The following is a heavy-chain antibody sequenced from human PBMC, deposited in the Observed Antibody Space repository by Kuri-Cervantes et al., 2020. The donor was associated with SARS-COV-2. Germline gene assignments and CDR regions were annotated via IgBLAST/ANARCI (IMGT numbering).Heavy chain of an antibody. CDR2: IKQDGSEK. CDR1: GFTFSSYW. Sequence: GESLRPSCAASGFTFSSYWMSWVRQAPGKGLEWVANIKQDGSEKYYVDSVKGRFTISRDNAKNSLYLKMNSLRAEDTAVYYCARKRNNYDFWSGPIYYFDYWGQGTLVTVSS. J-gene: IGHJ4*02. D-gene: IGHD3-3*01. CDR3: ARKRNNYDFWSGPIYYFDY. V-gene: IGHV3-7*01.